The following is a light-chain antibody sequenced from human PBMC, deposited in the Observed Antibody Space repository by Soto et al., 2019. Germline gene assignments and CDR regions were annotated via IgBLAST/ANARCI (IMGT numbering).Light chain of an antibody. CDR2: GAS. CDR3: QQYGSSRWT. V-gene: IGKV3-20*01. J-gene: IGKJ1*01. Sequence: ELVLTQSPGTLSLYPGERATLSCRASQSVSSIYLAWYQQKPGQAPRLLIYGASSRATGIPDRFSGSGSGTDFTLTISRLEPQDSEVYYCQQYGSSRWTFGQGTKV. CDR1: QSVSSIY.